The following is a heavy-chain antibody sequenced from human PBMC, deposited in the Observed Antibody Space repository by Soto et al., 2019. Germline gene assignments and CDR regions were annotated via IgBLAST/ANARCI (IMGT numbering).Heavy chain of an antibody. Sequence: ASVKVSCKASGDTFASCGISWVRHAPGQVLEWMGWISAYNGNTNYAQKFQGRVTMTRNTSISTTYMELSRLRSEDTAVYYCGREQEVAGFDYWVKGTLVTVS. CDR1: GDTFASCG. CDR2: ISAYNGNT. CDR3: GREQEVAGFDY. J-gene: IGHJ4*02. D-gene: IGHD6-13*01. V-gene: IGHV1-18*01.